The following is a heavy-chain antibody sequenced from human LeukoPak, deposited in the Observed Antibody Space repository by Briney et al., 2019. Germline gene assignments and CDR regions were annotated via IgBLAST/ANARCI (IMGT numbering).Heavy chain of an antibody. CDR3: ARGARYYDSSGYYDY. CDR1: GFTFSSYW. J-gene: IGHJ4*02. D-gene: IGHD3-22*01. CDR2: IKQDGSEK. Sequence: GGSLGLSCAASGFTFSSYWMSWVRQAPGKGLEWVANIKQDGSEKYYVDSVKGRFTISRDNAKNSLYLQMNSLRAEDTAVYYCARGARYYDSSGYYDYWGQGTLVTVSS. V-gene: IGHV3-7*01.